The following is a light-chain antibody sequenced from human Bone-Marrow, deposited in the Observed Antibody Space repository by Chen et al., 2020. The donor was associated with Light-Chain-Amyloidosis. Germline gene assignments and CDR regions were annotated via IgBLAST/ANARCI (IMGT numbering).Light chain of an antibody. CDR2: LGS. CDR1: QSLLQSSGYNC. V-gene: IGKV2-28*01. CDR3: MQTLQTPRT. J-gene: IGKJ2*01. Sequence: IVMTQSPLSLPVTPGEPASISCRSSQSLLQSSGYNCLDWYLQKPGQSPQLLIYLGSNRASGVPDRFSGSGSGTDFTLKISRVEAEDVGVYYCMQTLQTPRTFGQGTKLEIK.